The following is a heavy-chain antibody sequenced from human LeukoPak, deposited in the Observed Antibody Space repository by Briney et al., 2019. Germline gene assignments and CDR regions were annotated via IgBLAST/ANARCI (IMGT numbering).Heavy chain of an antibody. Sequence: SQTLSLTCAVSGDSVSSNSVAWNWIRQSSSRGLEWLGRTYYRSEWYNDYAPSVKSRITINPDTSKNQFSLQLNSVTPEDTAVYFCVRGILMSATGTRYFDYWGQGTLVTVSS. D-gene: IGHD6-13*01. J-gene: IGHJ4*02. CDR3: VRGILMSATGTRYFDY. V-gene: IGHV6-1*01. CDR2: TYYRSEWYN. CDR1: GDSVSSNSVA.